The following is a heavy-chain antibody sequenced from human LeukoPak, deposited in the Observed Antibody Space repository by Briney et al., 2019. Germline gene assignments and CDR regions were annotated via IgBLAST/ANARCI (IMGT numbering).Heavy chain of an antibody. J-gene: IGHJ3*02. D-gene: IGHD5-12*01. CDR2: INPNGGGT. Sequence: ASVKVSCKASGYTFTGYYMHWVRQAPGQGLEWMGWINPNGGGTNYAQKFQGRVTMTRDTSISTAYMELSRLRSDDTAVYYCARGVLSGYDYDAFDIWGQGTMVTVSS. CDR1: GYTFTGYY. V-gene: IGHV1-2*02. CDR3: ARGVLSGYDYDAFDI.